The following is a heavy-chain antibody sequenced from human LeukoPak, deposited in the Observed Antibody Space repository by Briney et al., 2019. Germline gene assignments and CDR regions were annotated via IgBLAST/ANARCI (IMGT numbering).Heavy chain of an antibody. Sequence: GGSLRLSCAASGFTFSSQSMSWVRQAPGKGLEWVSHISSSSSTIYYADSVKGRFTISRDNAKNSLYLQMDSLRDEDTAMYYCASRHSSTWTFDYWGQGTLVTVSS. CDR2: ISSSSSTI. D-gene: IGHD6-13*01. CDR3: ASRHSSTWTFDY. V-gene: IGHV3-48*02. J-gene: IGHJ4*02. CDR1: GFTFSSQS.